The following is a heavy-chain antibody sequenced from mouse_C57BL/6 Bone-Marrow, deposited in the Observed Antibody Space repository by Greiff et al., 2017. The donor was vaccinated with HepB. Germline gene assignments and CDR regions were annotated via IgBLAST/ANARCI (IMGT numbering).Heavy chain of an antibody. Sequence: EVKLMESGGDLVKPGGSLKLSCAASGFTFSSYGMSWVRQTPDKRLEWVATISSGGSYTYYPDSVKGRFTISRDNAKNTLYLQMSSLKSEDTAMYYCARRRSSYDWFAYWGQGTLVTVSA. V-gene: IGHV5-6*02. J-gene: IGHJ3*01. CDR3: ARRRSSYDWFAY. CDR2: ISSGGSYT. D-gene: IGHD1-1*01. CDR1: GFTFSSYG.